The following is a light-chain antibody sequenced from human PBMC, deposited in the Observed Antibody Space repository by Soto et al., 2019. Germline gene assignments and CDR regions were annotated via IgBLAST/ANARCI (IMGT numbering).Light chain of an antibody. CDR3: NSYTSSNTYV. Sequence: QSLLTQPVSVSGSPGQSITMSCTGTSSDVGAYNYVYWYRQHPGKAPKLIIYDVSNRPSGVPDRFSGSKSGNTASLTISGLQPEDEADYYCNSYTSSNTYVFGTGTKVTVL. J-gene: IGLJ1*01. CDR2: DVS. V-gene: IGLV2-14*01. CDR1: SSDVGAYNY.